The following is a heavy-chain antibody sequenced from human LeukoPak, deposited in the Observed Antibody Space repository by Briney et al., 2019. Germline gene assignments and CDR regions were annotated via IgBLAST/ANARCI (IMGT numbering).Heavy chain of an antibody. D-gene: IGHD3-10*01. CDR1: GFTFSTYW. CDR3: AKDLGYYGSGSYFYFDY. V-gene: IGHV3-23*01. Sequence: GGSLRLSCSASGFTFSTYWMSWVRQAPGKGLEWVSAISGSGGSTYYADSVKGRFTISRDNSKNTLYLQMNSLRAEDTAVYYCAKDLGYYGSGSYFYFDYWGQGTLVTVSS. CDR2: ISGSGGST. J-gene: IGHJ4*02.